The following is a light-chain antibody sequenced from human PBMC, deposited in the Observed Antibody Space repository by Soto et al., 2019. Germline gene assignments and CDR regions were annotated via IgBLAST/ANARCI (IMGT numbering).Light chain of an antibody. V-gene: IGKV2-28*01. CDR2: LGS. CDR3: MQALQTPCT. J-gene: IGKJ2*02. CDR1: QSLLHSNGYNY. Sequence: EIVMTQSPLSLPVTPGEPASISCRSSQSLLHSNGYNYLDWYLQKPGQSPQLLIYLGSNRASGVPDRFKGSGSGTDFTLKISRVEAEDVGVYYCMQALQTPCTFGQGTKLEIK.